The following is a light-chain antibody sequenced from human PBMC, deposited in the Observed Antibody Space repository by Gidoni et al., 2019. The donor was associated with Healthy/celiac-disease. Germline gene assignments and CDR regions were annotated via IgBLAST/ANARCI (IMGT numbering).Light chain of an antibody. Sequence: SSQSLLHSNGYNYLDWYLQKPGQSPQLLIYLGSNRASGVPDRFSGSGSGTDFTLKISRVEAEDVGVYYCMQALQTPITFGPGTKVDIK. J-gene: IGKJ3*01. V-gene: IGKV2-28*01. CDR3: MQALQTPIT. CDR1: QSLLHSNGYNY. CDR2: LGS.